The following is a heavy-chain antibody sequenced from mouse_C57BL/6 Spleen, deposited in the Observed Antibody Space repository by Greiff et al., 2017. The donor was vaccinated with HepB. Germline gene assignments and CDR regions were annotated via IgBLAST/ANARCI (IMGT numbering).Heavy chain of an antibody. Sequence: VQLVESGPGLVQPSQSLSITCTVSGFSLTSYGVHWVRQSPGKGLEWLGVIWSGGSTDYNAAFISRLSISKDNSKSQVFFKMNSLQADDTAIYYCARNWDYGSPLDYWGQGTSVTVSS. D-gene: IGHD1-1*01. V-gene: IGHV2-2*01. CDR3: ARNWDYGSPLDY. CDR1: GFSLTSYG. J-gene: IGHJ4*01. CDR2: IWSGGST.